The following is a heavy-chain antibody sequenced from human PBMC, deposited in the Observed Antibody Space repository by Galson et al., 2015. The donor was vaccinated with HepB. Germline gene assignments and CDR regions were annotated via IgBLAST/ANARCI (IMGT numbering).Heavy chain of an antibody. CDR3: ARSRPLERRFDS. Sequence: SLRISGAGSGGTFSDYAMHGVRQAPREGLEWAAAGFHNGFNIDYADSVEGRLMMYRDNPRNTLYVQMNNLRVEDSCLYYCARSRPLERRFDSWGQGILVTVSS. D-gene: IGHD1-1*01. CDR2: GFHNGFNI. V-gene: IGHV3-30-3*01. J-gene: IGHJ4*02. CDR1: GGTFSDYA.